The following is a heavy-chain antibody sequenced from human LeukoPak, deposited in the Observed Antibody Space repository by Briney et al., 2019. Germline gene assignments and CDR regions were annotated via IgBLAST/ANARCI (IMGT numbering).Heavy chain of an antibody. CDR2: MNPNSGNT. CDR3: ARGIAAAGTSLDI. Sequence: ASVKVSCTASGYTFTSYDINWVRQATGQGLEWMGWMNPNSGNTGYAQKFQGRVTMTRNTSISTAYMELSSLRSEDTAVYYCARGIAAAGTSLDIWGQGTMVTVSS. J-gene: IGHJ3*02. V-gene: IGHV1-8*01. CDR1: GYTFTSYD. D-gene: IGHD6-13*01.